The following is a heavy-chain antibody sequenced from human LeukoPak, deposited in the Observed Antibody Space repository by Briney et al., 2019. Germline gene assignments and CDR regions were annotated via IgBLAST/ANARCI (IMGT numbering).Heavy chain of an antibody. CDR2: NNPIGGST. Sequence: ASVKVSCKASGYTFTKYYMHWVRQAPGQGLEWMGLNNPIGGSTTYAHNFQGRISMIRDTSTSTVYMELSSLRSDDTAVYYCARAEELLRYNWFDPWGQGTLVIVSS. J-gene: IGHJ5*02. V-gene: IGHV1-46*01. CDR1: GYTFTKYY. CDR3: ARAEELLRYNWFDP. D-gene: IGHD3-22*01.